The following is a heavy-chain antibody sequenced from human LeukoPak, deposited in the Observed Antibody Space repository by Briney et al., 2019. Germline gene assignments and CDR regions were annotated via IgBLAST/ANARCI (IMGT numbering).Heavy chain of an antibody. D-gene: IGHD3-16*01. CDR3: AKLGGSFDI. V-gene: IGHV3-9*01. CDR2: ISWNSGLK. J-gene: IGHJ3*02. CDR1: GFTFDNYA. Sequence: PGGSLRLSCAASGFTFDNYATHWVRQAPGKGLEWVSYISWNSGLKGYADSVKGRFTISRDNAKNSLVLQMNSLTTEDTALYYCAKLGGSFDIWGQGTMVVVSS.